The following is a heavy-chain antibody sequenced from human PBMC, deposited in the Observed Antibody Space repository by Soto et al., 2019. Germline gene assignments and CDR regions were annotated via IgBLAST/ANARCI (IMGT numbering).Heavy chain of an antibody. CDR1: GGTFSSYS. J-gene: IGHJ6*02. V-gene: IGHV1-69*01. CDR2: IIPILNTA. CDR3: ARVDYDSTYGFYYYGLDV. Sequence: QVHLVQSGAEVKKPGSSVRVSCKTSGGTFSSYSFTWVRQAPGQGLEWMGAIIPILNTANFAQKFQSRVTITADEPTSTVYMDISSLSPDDTAVYYCARVDYDSTYGFYYYGLDVWGQGTTVTVSS. D-gene: IGHD3-10*01.